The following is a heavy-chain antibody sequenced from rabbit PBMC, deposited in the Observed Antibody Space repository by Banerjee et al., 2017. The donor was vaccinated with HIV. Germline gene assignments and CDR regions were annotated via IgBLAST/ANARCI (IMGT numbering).Heavy chain of an antibody. CDR3: ARDGAANTYFTGNL. V-gene: IGHV1S40*01. CDR1: GFSFSTSYY. D-gene: IGHD8-1*01. J-gene: IGHJ4*01. CDR2: IYPGSSGDT. Sequence: QSLEESGGDLVKPGASLTLTCTASGFSFSTSYYMCWVRQAPGKGLEWIGCIYPGSSGDTYYASWAKGRFTISKTSSTTVTLQMTSLTAADTATYFCARDGAANTYFTGNLWGPGTLVTVS.